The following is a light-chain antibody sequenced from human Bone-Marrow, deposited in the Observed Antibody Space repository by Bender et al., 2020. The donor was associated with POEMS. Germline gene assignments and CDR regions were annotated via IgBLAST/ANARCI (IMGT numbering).Light chain of an antibody. CDR2: DVN. J-gene: IGLJ3*02. CDR3: QVWTYGSDPPWV. Sequence: QSALTQPPSASGSPGQSVTVSCTGTSSDVGAYNYVSWYQQHPGKAPKLMIYDVNKRPSGVPDRFSGSNSANTATLTISRVEAGDEADYYCQVWTYGSDPPWVFGGGTKLTVL. V-gene: IGLV2-11*01. CDR1: SSDVGAYNY.